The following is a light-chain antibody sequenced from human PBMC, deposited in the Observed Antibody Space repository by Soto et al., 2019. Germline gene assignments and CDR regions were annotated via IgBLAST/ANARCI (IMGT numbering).Light chain of an antibody. J-gene: IGLJ2*01. CDR1: SSDIGAHNF. CDR3: SSYSKNRTLL. CDR2: EVT. Sequence: QSALTQPASVSGSPGQSITVSCTGTSSDIGAHNFVSWYQQHPGKAPRLIIYEVTNRPSGLSDRFSGSKSGSTASLIISALQAEDEADYFCSSYSKNRTLLFGGGTKLTVL. V-gene: IGLV2-14*01.